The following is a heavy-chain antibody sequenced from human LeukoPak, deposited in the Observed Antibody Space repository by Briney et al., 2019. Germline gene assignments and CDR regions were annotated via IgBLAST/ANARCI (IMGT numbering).Heavy chain of an antibody. CDR3: ARDPPYDILTGLMWDY. CDR1: GFTFSSYE. Sequence: PGGSLRLSCAASGFTFSSYEMNWVRQAPGKGLEWVSYISSSGSTIYYADSVKGRFTISRDNAKNSLYLQMNSLRTEDTAVYYCARDPPYDILTGLMWDYWGQGTLVTVSS. J-gene: IGHJ4*02. D-gene: IGHD3-9*01. V-gene: IGHV3-48*03. CDR2: ISSSGSTI.